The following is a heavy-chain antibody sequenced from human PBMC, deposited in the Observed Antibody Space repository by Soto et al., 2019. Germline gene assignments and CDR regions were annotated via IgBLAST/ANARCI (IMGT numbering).Heavy chain of an antibody. Sequence: QVQLVQSGAEVKKPGASVKVSCKASGYTFTSYDINWVRQATGQGLEWMGWMNPNSGNTGYAQKFQGRVTMTRNTSISTAYMELSSLRSEDTAVYYCARGVPAATVTTPGYYYYGMDVWGQGTTVTVSS. CDR1: GYTFTSYD. J-gene: IGHJ6*02. CDR3: ARGVPAATVTTPGYYYYGMDV. V-gene: IGHV1-8*01. CDR2: MNPNSGNT. D-gene: IGHD4-4*01.